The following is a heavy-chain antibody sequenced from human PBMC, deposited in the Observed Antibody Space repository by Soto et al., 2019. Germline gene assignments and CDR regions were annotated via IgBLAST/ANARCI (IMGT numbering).Heavy chain of an antibody. D-gene: IGHD6-6*01. CDR1: GYSFTTYW. V-gene: IGHV5-51*01. J-gene: IGHJ4*02. CDR3: ARHKKISDRQNYFEY. CDR2: IYPGDSDT. Sequence: PGESLKISCKASGYSFTTYWIGWLRQMPGRGLEWMGIIYPGDSDTRYSPSFQGQVTISADKSISTAYLQWSSLKASDTAMYYCARHKKISDRQNYFEYWGQGSKVTVSS.